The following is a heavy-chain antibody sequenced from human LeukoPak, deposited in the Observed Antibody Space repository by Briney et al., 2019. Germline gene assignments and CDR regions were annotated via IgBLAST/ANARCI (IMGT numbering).Heavy chain of an antibody. V-gene: IGHV3-21*06. Sequence: PGGSLRLSCSASGFDFSNYWMSWVRQAPGKGLEWVSSISSSSSSYIYYADSVKGRFTISRDNAKNSLYLQMNSLRAEDTAVYYCARDRSTTFPFYYYMDVWGKGTTVTVS. CDR3: ARDRSTTFPFYYYMDV. D-gene: IGHD2-2*01. CDR2: ISSSSSSYI. CDR1: GFDFSNYW. J-gene: IGHJ6*03.